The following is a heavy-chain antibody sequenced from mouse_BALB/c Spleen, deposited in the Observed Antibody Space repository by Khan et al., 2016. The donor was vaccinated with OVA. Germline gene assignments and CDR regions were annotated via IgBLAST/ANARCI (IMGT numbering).Heavy chain of an antibody. CDR1: GYSITSDYA. CDR3: TRGRAY. Sequence: EVQLQESGPGLVKPSQSLSLTCTVTGYSITSDYAWNWIRQFPGNKREWMGYISYSGSTSYTPSLKSRISITRDTSKNQFFLQLNSVTTEDTATYYCTRGRAYWGPGTLVTVSA. CDR2: ISYSGST. J-gene: IGHJ3*01. V-gene: IGHV3-2*02.